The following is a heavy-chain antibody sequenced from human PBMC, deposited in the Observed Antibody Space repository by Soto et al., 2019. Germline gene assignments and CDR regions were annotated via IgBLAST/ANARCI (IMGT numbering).Heavy chain of an antibody. CDR3: ARQRRITMIVVARTPFDY. V-gene: IGHV5-10-1*01. Sequence: PGESLKISCKGSGYSFTSYWISWVRQMPGKGLEWMGRIDPSDSYTNYSPSFRGHVTISADKSISTAYLQWSSLKASDTAMYYCARQRRITMIVVARTPFDYWGQGTLVTVSS. CDR1: GYSFTSYW. CDR2: IDPSDSYT. J-gene: IGHJ4*02. D-gene: IGHD3-22*01.